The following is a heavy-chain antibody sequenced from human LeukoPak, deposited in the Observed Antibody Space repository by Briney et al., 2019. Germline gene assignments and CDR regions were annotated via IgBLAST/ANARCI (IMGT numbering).Heavy chain of an antibody. CDR1: GFTFSNAW. V-gene: IGHV3-15*01. CDR3: TTGMVLWFRELLRVDY. CDR2: IKSKTDGGTT. D-gene: IGHD3-10*01. J-gene: IGHJ4*02. Sequence: PGGSLRLSCAASGFTFSNAWMSWVRQAPGKGLEWVGRIKSKTDGGTTDYAAPVKGRFTISRDDSKNTLYLQMNSLKTEDTAVYYCTTGMVLWFRELLRVDYWGQGTLVTVSS.